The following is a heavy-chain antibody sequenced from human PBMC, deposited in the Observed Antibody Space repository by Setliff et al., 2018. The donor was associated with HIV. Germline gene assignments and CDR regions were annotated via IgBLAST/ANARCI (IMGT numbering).Heavy chain of an antibody. V-gene: IGHV4-4*09. CDR3: ARAFPMTTVVTQSGYGAFDI. D-gene: IGHD4-17*01. CDR1: AGSISSYY. J-gene: IGHJ3*02. CDR2: ISTRGGT. Sequence: LSLTCTVSAGSISSYYWTWIRQPPGKGLEWIGYISTRGGTTYNPSLKSRVTISVDTSKNQFSLKLSSVAAADTAVYYCARAFPMTTVVTQSGYGAFDIWGQGTMVTVSS.